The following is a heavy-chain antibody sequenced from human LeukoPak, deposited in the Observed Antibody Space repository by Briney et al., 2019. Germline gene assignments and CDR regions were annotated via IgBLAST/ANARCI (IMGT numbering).Heavy chain of an antibody. Sequence: SETLSLTCTVSGGSISSYYWSWIRQPPGKGLEWIGYIDYSGGTNYNPSLKSRVTISVDTSKNQFSLKLSSVTAADTAVYYCARVGDIVVVPAAMDAFDIWGQGTMVTVSS. D-gene: IGHD2-2*01. J-gene: IGHJ3*02. CDR2: IDYSGGT. CDR3: ARVGDIVVVPAAMDAFDI. CDR1: GGSISSYY. V-gene: IGHV4-59*01.